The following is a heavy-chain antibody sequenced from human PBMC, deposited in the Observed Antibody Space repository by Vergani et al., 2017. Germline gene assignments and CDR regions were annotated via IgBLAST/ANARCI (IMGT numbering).Heavy chain of an antibody. J-gene: IGHJ6*02. CDR3: ARDRRPYCRSTSCDYYYYGMDV. V-gene: IGHV4-59*01. D-gene: IGHD2-2*01. CDR2: IYYSGST. CDR1: GGSISSYY. Sequence: QVQLQESGPGLVKPSETLSLTCTVSGGSISSYYWSWIRQPPGKGLAWIGYIYYSGSTNYNPSLKSRVTISVDTSKNQFSLKLSSVTAADTAVYYCARDRRPYCRSTSCDYYYYGMDVWGQGTTVTVSS.